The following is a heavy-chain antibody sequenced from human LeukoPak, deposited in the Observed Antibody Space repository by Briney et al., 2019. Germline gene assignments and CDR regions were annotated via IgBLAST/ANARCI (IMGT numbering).Heavy chain of an antibody. J-gene: IGHJ4*02. Sequence: ASVKVSCKASGGTFSSYAISWVRQAPGQGLEWMGWISAYNGNTNYAQKLQGRVTMTTDTSTSTAYMELRSLRSDDTAVYYCARVIAVAGTRRFDYWGQGTLVTVSS. CDR2: ISAYNGNT. V-gene: IGHV1-18*01. CDR1: GGTFSSYA. D-gene: IGHD6-19*01. CDR3: ARVIAVAGTRRFDY.